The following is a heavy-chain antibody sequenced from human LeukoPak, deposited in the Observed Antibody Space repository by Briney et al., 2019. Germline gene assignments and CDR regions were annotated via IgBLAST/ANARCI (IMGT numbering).Heavy chain of an antibody. CDR1: GGSISSSPYY. Sequence: SETLSLTCTVSGGSISSSPYYWGWIRQPPGKGLEWIGTTYYSGSTYYNPSLKSRVTISVDTSKNQFSLKLTSVTAADTAVYYCARPVPSRLGWFDPWGQGTLVTVSS. V-gene: IGHV4-39*01. CDR3: ARPVPSRLGWFDP. CDR2: TYYSGST. D-gene: IGHD1-1*01. J-gene: IGHJ5*02.